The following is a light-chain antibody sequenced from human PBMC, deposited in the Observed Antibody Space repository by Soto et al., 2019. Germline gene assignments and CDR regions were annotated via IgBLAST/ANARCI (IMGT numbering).Light chain of an antibody. J-gene: IGKJ2*01. CDR3: QQYYDGLYT. CDR1: QTVKSN. Sequence: EIVMTQSPDTLSVSPGERATLSCRASQTVKSNLAWYQQKLGQAPRLLIYGASTRATGIPGRFSGSGSGTEFTLIISSLQSEDSAVYYCQQYYDGLYTFGQGTKLEIK. CDR2: GAS. V-gene: IGKV3-15*01.